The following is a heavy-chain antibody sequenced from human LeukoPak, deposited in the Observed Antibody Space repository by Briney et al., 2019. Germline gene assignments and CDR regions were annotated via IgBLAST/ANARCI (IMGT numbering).Heavy chain of an antibody. CDR2: IFSGGST. CDR1: GFTLSSNY. V-gene: IGHV3-53*01. CDR3: ARDLKTSGWYGDFDY. D-gene: IGHD6-19*01. Sequence: PGGSLRLSCVASGFTLSSNYMSWVRQAPGKGLEWVSAIFSGGSTFYADSVTGQFTISRDNSKNTVYLEMNRLRAEDTAVYYCARDLKTSGWYGDFDYWGQGTLVTASS. J-gene: IGHJ4*02.